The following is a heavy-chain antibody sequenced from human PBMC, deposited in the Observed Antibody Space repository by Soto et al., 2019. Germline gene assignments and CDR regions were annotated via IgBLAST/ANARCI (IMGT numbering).Heavy chain of an antibody. CDR3: AREWRSHRGYYYYGMDV. Sequence: GSGKVSCKASGYTFTSYAMHWVRQAPGQRLEWMGWINAGNGNTKYSQKFQGRVTITRDTSASTAYMELRSLRSEDTAVYYCAREWRSHRGYYYYGMDVWGQGTTVTVSS. CDR2: INAGNGNT. V-gene: IGHV1-3*01. J-gene: IGHJ6*01. CDR1: GYTFTSYA. D-gene: IGHD3-3*01.